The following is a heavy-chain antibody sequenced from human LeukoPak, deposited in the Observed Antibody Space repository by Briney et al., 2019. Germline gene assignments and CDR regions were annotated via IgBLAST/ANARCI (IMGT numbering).Heavy chain of an antibody. CDR3: ARSNTSSYPSFPPDY. Sequence: QPGGSLRLSCAASGFTVSGNYMSWVRQAPGKGLEWVSVIYSGGSTYYADSVKGRFTISRDNSKNTLYLQMNSLRAEDTAVYYCARSNTSSYPSFPPDYWGQGTLVTVSS. V-gene: IGHV3-53*01. D-gene: IGHD2-2*01. CDR2: IYSGGST. J-gene: IGHJ4*02. CDR1: GFTVSGNY.